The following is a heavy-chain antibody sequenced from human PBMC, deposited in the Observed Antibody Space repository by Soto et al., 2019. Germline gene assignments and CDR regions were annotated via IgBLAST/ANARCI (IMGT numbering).Heavy chain of an antibody. CDR1: GFTFSSYS. CDR3: ARWELRYSYGEYYYGMDV. CDR2: ISSSSSTI. D-gene: IGHD5-18*01. Sequence: PGGSLRLSCAASGFTFSSYSMNWVRQAPGKGLEWVSSISSSSSTIYYADSVKGRFTISRDNAKNSLYLQMNSLRDEDTAVYYCARWELRYSYGEYYYGMDVWGQGTTVTVSS. J-gene: IGHJ6*02. V-gene: IGHV3-48*02.